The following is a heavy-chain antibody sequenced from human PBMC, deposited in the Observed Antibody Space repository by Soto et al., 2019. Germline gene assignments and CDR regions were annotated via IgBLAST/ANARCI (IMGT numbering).Heavy chain of an antibody. CDR3: AKDERHCSSISCYFVG. CDR2: ISASGDST. Sequence: GGSLRLSCAASGFTFSSYAMSWVRQAPGKGLEWVSTISASGDSTSYADSVKGRFTISRDNPKNTLYLQMNSLRAEDTAMYYCAKDERHCSSISCYFVGWGQGTLVTVSS. J-gene: IGHJ4*02. V-gene: IGHV3-23*01. D-gene: IGHD2-2*01. CDR1: GFTFSSYA.